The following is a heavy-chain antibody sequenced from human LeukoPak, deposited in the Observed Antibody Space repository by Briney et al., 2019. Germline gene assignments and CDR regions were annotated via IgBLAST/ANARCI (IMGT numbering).Heavy chain of an antibody. D-gene: IGHD1-20*01. J-gene: IGHJ4*02. CDR1: GFTFSSYA. Sequence: PGGSLRLSCAASGFTFSSYAMSWVRQAPGKGLEWVSSISSSSSYIYYADSVKGRFTISRDNAKNSLYLQMNSLRAEDTAVYYCARDFSVGNWNDGDYWGQGTLVTVSS. V-gene: IGHV3-21*01. CDR2: ISSSSSYI. CDR3: ARDFSVGNWNDGDY.